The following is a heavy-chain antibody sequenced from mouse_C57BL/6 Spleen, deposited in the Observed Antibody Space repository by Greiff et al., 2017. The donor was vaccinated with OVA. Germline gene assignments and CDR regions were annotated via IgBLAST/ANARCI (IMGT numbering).Heavy chain of an antibody. CDR3: AGTTVVATDWYFDV. Sequence: EVHLVESGGGLVKPGGSLKLSCAASGFTFSDYGMHWVRQAPEKGLEWVAYISSGSSTIYYADTVKGRFTISRDNAKNNLFLQMTSLRSEDTAMYYCAGTTVVATDWYFDVWGTGTTVTVSS. CDR1: GFTFSDYG. J-gene: IGHJ1*03. D-gene: IGHD1-1*01. CDR2: ISSGSSTI. V-gene: IGHV5-17*01.